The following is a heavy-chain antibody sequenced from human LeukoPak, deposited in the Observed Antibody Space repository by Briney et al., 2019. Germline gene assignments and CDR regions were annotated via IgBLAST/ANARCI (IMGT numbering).Heavy chain of an antibody. CDR3: ARDGPYMVRGVIITQEVCDY. D-gene: IGHD3-10*01. J-gene: IGHJ4*02. V-gene: IGHV1-46*01. CDR1: GYTFTSYY. CDR2: INPSGGST. Sequence: ASVKVSCKASGYTFTSYYMHWVRQAPGQGLEGRGIINPSGGSTSYAQKFQGTVTMPRDTSTSTVYMELSSLRSEDTAVYYCARDGPYMVRGVIITQEVCDYWGQGTLVTVSS.